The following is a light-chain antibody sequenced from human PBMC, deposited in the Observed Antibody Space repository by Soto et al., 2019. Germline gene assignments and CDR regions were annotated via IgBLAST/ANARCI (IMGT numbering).Light chain of an antibody. Sequence: DVQITKSPSTLSGSVGDRVTITCRASQTISSWLAWYQQKPGKAPKLLIYKASTLKSGVPSRFSGSGSGTDFILTIDSLQADDFATYYCQQYNSHWWTFGQGTKVDIK. CDR2: KAS. V-gene: IGKV1-5*03. CDR3: QQYNSHWWT. CDR1: QTISSW. J-gene: IGKJ1*01.